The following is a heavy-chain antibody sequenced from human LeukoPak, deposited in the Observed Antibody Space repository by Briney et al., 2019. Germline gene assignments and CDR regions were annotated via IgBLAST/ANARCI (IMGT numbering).Heavy chain of an antibody. J-gene: IGHJ4*02. V-gene: IGHV3-30-3*01. D-gene: IGHD4-17*01. Sequence: GGSLRLSCAASGFTFSSYAMHWVRQAPGKGLEWVAVISYDGSNKYYADSVKGRFTISRDNSKNTLYLQMNSLRAEDTAVYYCAGGDYVFDYWGQGTLATVSS. CDR2: ISYDGSNK. CDR3: AGGDYVFDY. CDR1: GFTFSSYA.